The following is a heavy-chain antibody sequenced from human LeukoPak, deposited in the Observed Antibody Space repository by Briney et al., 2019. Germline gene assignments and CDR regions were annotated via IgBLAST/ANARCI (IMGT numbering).Heavy chain of an antibody. Sequence: SETLSLTCTVSGGSISSGGYYWSWIRRHPGKGLEWIGYIYYSGSTYYNPSLKSRVTISVDRSKNQFSLKLSSVTAADTAVYYCARGDSSSWYAIDYWGQGTLVTVSS. D-gene: IGHD6-13*01. CDR2: IYYSGST. J-gene: IGHJ4*02. CDR3: ARGDSSSWYAIDY. V-gene: IGHV4-31*03. CDR1: GGSISSGGYY.